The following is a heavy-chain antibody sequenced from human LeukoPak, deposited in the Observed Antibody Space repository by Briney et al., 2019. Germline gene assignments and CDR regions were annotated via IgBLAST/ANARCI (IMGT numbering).Heavy chain of an antibody. CDR2: INHSGST. CDR3: ARDFYGGSFDY. Sequence: SETLSLTCAVYGGSFSGYYWSWIRQPPGKGLEWIGEINHSGSTNYNPSLKSRVTISVDTSKNQFSLKLSSVTAADTAVYYCARDFYGGSFDYWGQGTLVTVSS. V-gene: IGHV4-34*01. J-gene: IGHJ4*02. CDR1: GGSFSGYY. D-gene: IGHD4-23*01.